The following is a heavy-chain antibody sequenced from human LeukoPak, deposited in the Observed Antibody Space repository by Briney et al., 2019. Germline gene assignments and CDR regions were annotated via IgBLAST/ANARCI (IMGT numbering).Heavy chain of an antibody. CDR2: IIPIFGPA. CDR1: GGTFSRFA. Sequence: ASVKVSCKTSGGTFSRFAISWVRQAPGQGLEWMGGIIPIFGPANYAQKFQGRVTITVDESTSTAYMELCSLRSEDTALYYCAKSTYYYGSGEGSNYWYFDLWGRGTLVTVSS. D-gene: IGHD3-10*01. CDR3: AKSTYYYGSGEGSNYWYFDL. V-gene: IGHV1-69*13. J-gene: IGHJ2*01.